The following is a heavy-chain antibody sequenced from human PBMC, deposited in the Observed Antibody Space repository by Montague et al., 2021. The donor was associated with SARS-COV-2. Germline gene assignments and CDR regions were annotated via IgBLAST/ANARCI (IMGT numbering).Heavy chain of an antibody. Sequence: SETLSLTCTVSGGSISSYYWSWIRQPPGKGLEWIGYIYYSGSTNYNPSLKSRVTISVDTSKNQFSLKLSSVTAADTAVYYCARGREYSSPAGFDYWGQGTLVTVSS. CDR1: GGSISSYY. J-gene: IGHJ4*02. D-gene: IGHD6-6*01. V-gene: IGHV4-59*01. CDR3: ARGREYSSPAGFDY. CDR2: IYYSGST.